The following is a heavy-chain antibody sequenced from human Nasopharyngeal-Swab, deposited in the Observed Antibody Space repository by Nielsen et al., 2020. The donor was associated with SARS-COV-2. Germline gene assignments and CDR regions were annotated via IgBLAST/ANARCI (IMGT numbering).Heavy chain of an antibody. Sequence: ASVKVSCKASGYTFTSYYMHWVRQAPGQGLEWMGIINPSGGSTSYAQKFQGRVTMTRNTFISTAYMELSSLRSEDTAVYYCARGVNCQWLTRCYYFDYWGQGTLVTVSS. V-gene: IGHV1-46*01. J-gene: IGHJ4*02. CDR3: ARGVNCQWLTRCYYFDY. CDR2: INPSGGST. D-gene: IGHD6-19*01. CDR1: GYTFTSYY.